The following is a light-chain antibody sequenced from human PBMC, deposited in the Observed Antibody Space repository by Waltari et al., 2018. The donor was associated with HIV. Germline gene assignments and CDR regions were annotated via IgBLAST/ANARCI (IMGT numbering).Light chain of an antibody. CDR3: SSYTANETLV. CDR1: SRDIGLYTY. Sequence: HSALTQPASVSASPGHSISISCTGTSRDIGLYTYVSWYQPYPGKAPQVLIYGVNSRPLGISFRFSGSKSGNTASLTISGLQAEDEADYYCSSYTANETLVVGGGTKLTVL. J-gene: IGLJ2*01. V-gene: IGLV2-14*03. CDR2: GVN.